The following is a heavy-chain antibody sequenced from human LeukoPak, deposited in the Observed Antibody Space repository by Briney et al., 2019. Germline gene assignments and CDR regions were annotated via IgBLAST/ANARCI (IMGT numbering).Heavy chain of an antibody. D-gene: IGHD3-10*01. CDR2: INSDGSST. CDR1: GFTFSSYW. Sequence: GSLRLSCAASGFTFSSYWMHWVRQAPGKGLVWVSRINSDGSSTSYADSVKGRFTISRDNSESTLYLQMNSLRAEDTAVYYCAKDIWGSGSYYNSRGIYWGQGALVTVSS. J-gene: IGHJ4*02. V-gene: IGHV3-74*01. CDR3: AKDIWGSGSYYNSRGIY.